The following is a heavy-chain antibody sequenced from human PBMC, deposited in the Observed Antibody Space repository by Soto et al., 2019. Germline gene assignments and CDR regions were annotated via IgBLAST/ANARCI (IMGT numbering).Heavy chain of an antibody. CDR1: GVTFTSYW. V-gene: IGHV3-74*01. J-gene: IGHJ5*02. CDR3: ARIATGSYNWXDP. D-gene: IGHD1-26*01. CDR2: IYSDGTTT. Sequence: PGGSLRLSCAASGVTFTSYWMHWVRQAPGMGLMWVSRIYSDGTTTTYADSVKGRFTISRDNAKNTLYLQMNSLRAEDTAVYYCARIATGSYNWXDPWGPGTLVTVSS.